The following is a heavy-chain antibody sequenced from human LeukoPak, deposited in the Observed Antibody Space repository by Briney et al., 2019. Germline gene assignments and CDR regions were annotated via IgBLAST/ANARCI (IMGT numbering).Heavy chain of an antibody. CDR2: INPNSGNT. Sequence: GASVKVPCKASGYTFTSYGISWVRQAPGQGLEWMGWINPNSGNTGFTQKFQGRVTVTRSTSISTAYMELSSLTSDDTAVYYCARTSTGTRGGYDVWGQGTLVTVSS. V-gene: IGHV1-8*02. CDR3: ARTSTGTRGGYDV. CDR1: GYTFTSYG. J-gene: IGHJ4*02. D-gene: IGHD1-1*01.